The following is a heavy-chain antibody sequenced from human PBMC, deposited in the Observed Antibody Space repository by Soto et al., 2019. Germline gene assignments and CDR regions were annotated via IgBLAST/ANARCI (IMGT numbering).Heavy chain of an antibody. CDR2: IDYNGVT. J-gene: IGHJ4*02. V-gene: IGHV4-39*01. CDR3: GKILVAATKNTDYDS. D-gene: IGHD2-15*01. Sequence: PSETLSLTCSVSGGSVSSNDYYWGWIRQPPAKGLEWIGNIDYNGVTSYNPSLKTRLTISRDTSKNQFSLRLTSVTASDTALYPCGKILVAATKNTDYDSWGTGIRGTFSS. CDR1: GGSVSSNDYY.